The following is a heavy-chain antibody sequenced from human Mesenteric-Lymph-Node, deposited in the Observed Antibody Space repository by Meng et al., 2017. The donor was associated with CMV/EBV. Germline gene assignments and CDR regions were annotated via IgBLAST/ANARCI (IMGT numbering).Heavy chain of an antibody. Sequence: SQTLSPTCTVSGGSTISYYWSWIRQLPGKGLEWIGYVYYSGSTNYNPSLKSRVTISVGTSKNQFSLKLSSVTAADTAVYYCARYLDCYYYGMDVWGQGTTVTVSS. J-gene: IGHJ6*02. CDR1: GGSTISYY. CDR2: VYYSGST. CDR3: ARYLDCYYYGMDV. V-gene: IGHV4-59*01.